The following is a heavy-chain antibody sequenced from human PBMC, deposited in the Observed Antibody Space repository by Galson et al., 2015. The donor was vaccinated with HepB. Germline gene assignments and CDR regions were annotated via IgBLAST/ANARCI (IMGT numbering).Heavy chain of an antibody. CDR3: TKVRFSAFGVTRVADSGMDV. V-gene: IGHV3-30*09. CDR2: ISQDVSEK. CDR1: GFIFRNYV. D-gene: IGHD3-3*01. J-gene: IGHJ6*02. Sequence: SLRLSCAASGFIFRNYVMNWVRQAPGKGPEWVAIISQDVSEKFYEESVKGRFATSRDNSNNTLYLQMSSLRPGDTAVYYCTKVRFSAFGVTRVADSGMDVWGQGTTVSVSS.